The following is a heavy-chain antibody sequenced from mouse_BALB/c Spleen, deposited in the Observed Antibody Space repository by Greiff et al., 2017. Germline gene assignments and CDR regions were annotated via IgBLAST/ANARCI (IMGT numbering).Heavy chain of an antibody. V-gene: IGHV1-9*01. J-gene: IGHJ4*01. Sequence: QVHVKQSGAELMKPGASVKISCKATGYTFSSYWIEWVKQRPGHGLEWIGEILPGSGSTNYNEKFKGKATFTADTSSNTAYMQLSSLTSEDSAVYYCARGGNWDENYAMDYWGQGTSVTVSS. D-gene: IGHD4-1*01. CDR1: GYTFSSYW. CDR2: ILPGSGST. CDR3: ARGGNWDENYAMDY.